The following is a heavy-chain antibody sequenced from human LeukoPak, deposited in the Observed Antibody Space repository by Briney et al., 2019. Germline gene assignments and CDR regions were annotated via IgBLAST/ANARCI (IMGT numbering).Heavy chain of an antibody. J-gene: IGHJ3*02. D-gene: IGHD6-13*01. Sequence: SETLSLTCTVSGGSISSYYWSWIRQPPGKGLEWIGYIYYSGSTNYNPSLKSRVTISVDTSKNQFSLKLSSVTAADTAVYYCARDLRPSSWDPDGENAFDIWGQGTMVTVSS. CDR1: GGSISSYY. CDR3: ARDLRPSSWDPDGENAFDI. CDR2: IYYSGST. V-gene: IGHV4-59*01.